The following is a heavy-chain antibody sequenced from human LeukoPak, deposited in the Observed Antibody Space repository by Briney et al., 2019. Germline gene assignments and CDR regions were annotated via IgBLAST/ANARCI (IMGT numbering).Heavy chain of an antibody. D-gene: IGHD3-10*02. CDR1: GYTFTSYA. J-gene: IGHJ4*02. Sequence: ASVKVSCKASGYTFTSYAMHWVRQAPGQRLEWMGWINAGNGNTKYSQKFQGRVTITRDTSASTAYMELSSLRSEDTAVYYCARSAVQGEGNDYWGQGTLVTVSS. V-gene: IGHV1-3*01. CDR3: ARSAVQGEGNDY. CDR2: INAGNGNT.